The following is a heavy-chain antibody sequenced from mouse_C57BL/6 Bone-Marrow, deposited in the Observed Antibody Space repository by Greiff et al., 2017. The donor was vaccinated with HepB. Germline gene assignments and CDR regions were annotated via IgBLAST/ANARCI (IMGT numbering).Heavy chain of an antibody. D-gene: IGHD2-2*01. Sequence: QVQLQQPGAELVRPGASVKLSCKASGYTFTSYWMHWVKQRPGQGLEWIGVIDPSDSYTNYNQKFKGKATLTADKSSSPAYMKLISLTSEDSAVYYCARWGYPDYWGQGTTLTVSS. V-gene: IGHV1-59*01. CDR3: ARWGYPDY. J-gene: IGHJ2*01. CDR1: GYTFTSYW. CDR2: IDPSDSYT.